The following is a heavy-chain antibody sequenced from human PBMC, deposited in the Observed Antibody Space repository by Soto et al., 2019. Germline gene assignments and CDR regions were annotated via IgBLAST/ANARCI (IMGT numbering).Heavy chain of an antibody. D-gene: IGHD3-16*01. J-gene: IGHJ4*02. CDR2: MYYSGGS. Sequence: SETLSLTCTVSGASMSKYYGSWVRQPPGKGLEWIGYMYYSGGSNSNPSLKGRVTISVDTSKNQISLKLTSVTAADTAVYYCVRSGHSFGGVMWGQGTLVTVSS. V-gene: IGHV4-59*01. CDR3: VRSGHSFGGVM. CDR1: GASMSKYY.